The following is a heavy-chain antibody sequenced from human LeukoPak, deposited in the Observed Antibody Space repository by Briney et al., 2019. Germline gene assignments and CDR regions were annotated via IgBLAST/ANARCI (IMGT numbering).Heavy chain of an antibody. Sequence: ASVKVSCKASGYTFTGYYMHWVRQAPGQGLEWVGWINPNSGGTNYAQKFQGWVTMTRDTSISTAYMELSRLRSDDTAVYYCARGGSDFWSSYFDYWGQGTLVTVSS. V-gene: IGHV1-2*04. CDR3: ARGGSDFWSSYFDY. J-gene: IGHJ4*02. D-gene: IGHD3-3*01. CDR2: INPNSGGT. CDR1: GYTFTGYY.